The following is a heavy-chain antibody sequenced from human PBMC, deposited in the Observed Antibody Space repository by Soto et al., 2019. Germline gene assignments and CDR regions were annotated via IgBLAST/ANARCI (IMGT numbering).Heavy chain of an antibody. Sequence: GGSLRLSCAASGFTFSSYAMSWVRQAPGKGLEWVSAISGSGGSTYYEDSVKGRFTISRDNSKNTLYLQMNSLRAEDTAVYYCAKGGRKLGLVSWFDPWGQGTLVTVSS. CDR1: GFTFSSYA. D-gene: IGHD7-27*01. J-gene: IGHJ5*02. CDR2: ISGSGGST. CDR3: AKGGRKLGLVSWFDP. V-gene: IGHV3-23*01.